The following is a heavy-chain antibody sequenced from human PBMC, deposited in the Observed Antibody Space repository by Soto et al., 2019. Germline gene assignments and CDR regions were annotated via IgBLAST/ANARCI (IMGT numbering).Heavy chain of an antibody. D-gene: IGHD1-26*01. CDR2: IYSTGST. CDR3: ARALEDSGSYHLSWYFDL. V-gene: IGHV4-31*03. Sequence: QVQLQESGPGLVKPSQTLSLTCTVSGGSISSGGYYWSWIRQHPGKGLEWNGYIYSTGSTYYNPSLKSRVTRSVGTSKNQFSLKLSSVTASDTAVYYCARALEDSGSYHLSWYFDLWGLGTLVTVSS. CDR1: GGSISSGGYY. J-gene: IGHJ2*01.